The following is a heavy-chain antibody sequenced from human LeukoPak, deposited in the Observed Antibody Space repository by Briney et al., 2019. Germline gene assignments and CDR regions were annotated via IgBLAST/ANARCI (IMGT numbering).Heavy chain of an antibody. V-gene: IGHV4-39*07. J-gene: IGHJ6*03. CDR3: ARNPDILTGYYRDYYYYMDV. CDR1: GGSISSSSYY. Sequence: SETLSLTCTVSGGSISSSSYYWGWIRQPPGKGLEWIGSIYYSGSTYYNPSLKSRVTISVDTSKNQFSLKLSSVTAADTAVYYCARNPDILTGYYRDYYYYMDVWGKGTTVTVSS. D-gene: IGHD3-9*01. CDR2: IYYSGST.